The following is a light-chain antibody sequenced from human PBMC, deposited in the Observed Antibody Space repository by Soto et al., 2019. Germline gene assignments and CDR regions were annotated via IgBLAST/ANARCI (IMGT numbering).Light chain of an antibody. V-gene: IGKV3-15*01. CDR2: GAS. CDR1: QSVSTN. Sequence: EIVMTQSPATLSVSPGERATLSCRASQSVSTNLAWYQQKPGQPHRLLIYGASTRATGIPARFSGSGSGTEFTLTISSLQSEDFAIYYCQQYNNWPLAFGGGTKVEIK. J-gene: IGKJ4*01. CDR3: QQYNNWPLA.